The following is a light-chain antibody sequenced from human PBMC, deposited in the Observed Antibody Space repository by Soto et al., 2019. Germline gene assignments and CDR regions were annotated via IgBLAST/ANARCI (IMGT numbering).Light chain of an antibody. CDR3: QQYNNWPLT. J-gene: IGKJ4*01. CDR1: QSVSSN. Sequence: EIVMTQSPATLSVSPGERVTLSCRASQSVSSNLAWYQQKPGQAPRLLIYGASTRATGIPARFSGSGSGTECTLTISSLQSEDFAVYYCQQYNNWPLTFGGGTKVDIK. V-gene: IGKV3-15*01. CDR2: GAS.